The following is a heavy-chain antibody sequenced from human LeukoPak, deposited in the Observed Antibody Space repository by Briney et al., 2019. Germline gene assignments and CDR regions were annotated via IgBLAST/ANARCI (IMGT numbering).Heavy chain of an antibody. CDR3: ARGYCSGGSCYPDSTEYYYMDV. CDR1: GYTFTSYY. CDR2: INPSGGST. J-gene: IGHJ6*03. Sequence: ASVKVSCKASGYTFTSYYIHWVRQAPGQGLEWMGTINPSGGSTNYAQKFQGRVTMTRDTSTSTVYMGLSSLRSEDTAVYYCARGYCSGGSCYPDSTEYYYMDVWGKGTTVTISS. D-gene: IGHD2-15*01. V-gene: IGHV1-46*01.